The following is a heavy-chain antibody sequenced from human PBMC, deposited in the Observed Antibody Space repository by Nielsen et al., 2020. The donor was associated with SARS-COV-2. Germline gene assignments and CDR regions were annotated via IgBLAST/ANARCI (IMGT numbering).Heavy chain of an antibody. CDR1: GFTFDDYG. D-gene: IGHD3-16*02. V-gene: IGHV3-20*04. J-gene: IGHJ4*02. CDR3: AREDYDYVWGSYRSPY. Sequence: GESLKISCAASGFTFDDYGMSWVRQAPGKGLEWVSGINWNGGSTGYADSVKGRFTISRDNAKNSLYLQMNSLRAEDTAVYYCAREDYDYVWGSYRSPYWGQGTLVTVSS. CDR2: INWNGGST.